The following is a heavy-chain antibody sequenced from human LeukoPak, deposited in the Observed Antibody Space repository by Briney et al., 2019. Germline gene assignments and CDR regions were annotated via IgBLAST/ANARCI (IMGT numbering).Heavy chain of an antibody. CDR1: GFTFSSYE. CDR2: ISATGSSI. V-gene: IGHV3-48*03. Sequence: GGSLRLSCAASGFTFSSYEMNWVRQAPGKGLEWVSYISATGSSIYYADSVKGRFTISRDNAKNSLYLQMDSLRADDTAVYYCAREGSPQLFGETPVQWWFDPWGQGTLVTVSS. CDR3: AREGSPQLFGETPVQWWFDP. J-gene: IGHJ5*02. D-gene: IGHD3-10*02.